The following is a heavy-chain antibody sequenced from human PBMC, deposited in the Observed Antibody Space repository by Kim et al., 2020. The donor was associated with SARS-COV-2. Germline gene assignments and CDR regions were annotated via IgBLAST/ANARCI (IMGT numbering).Heavy chain of an antibody. V-gene: IGHV4-59*13. CDR3: ARAPGSYGYQKRHREEKWFDY. J-gene: IGHJ4*02. D-gene: IGHD5-18*01. CDR1: GGSISSYY. CDR2: IYYSGST. Sequence: SETLSLTCTVSGGSISSYYWSWIRQPPGKGLEWIGYIYYSGSTNYNPSLKSRVTISVDTSKNQFSLKLSSVTAADTAVYYCARAPGSYGYQKRHREEKWFDYWGQGTLVTVSS.